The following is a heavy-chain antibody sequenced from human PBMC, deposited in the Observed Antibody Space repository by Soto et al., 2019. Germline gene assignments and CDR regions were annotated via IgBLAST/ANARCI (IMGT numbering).Heavy chain of an antibody. D-gene: IGHD5-18*01. CDR2: IYHTGTT. CDR3: ARVAPGYSYGYFRAPKFDY. CDR1: GDSIISIYH. V-gene: IGHV4-38-2*01. J-gene: IGHJ4*02. Sequence: SETLSLTCAVSGDSIISIYHWSWIRQTPGRGLEWIASIYHTGTTYYTPSLRSRVIISLDTSKNQFSLKLSSVTAADTAVHYCARVAPGYSYGYFRAPKFDYWGQGTLVPVSS.